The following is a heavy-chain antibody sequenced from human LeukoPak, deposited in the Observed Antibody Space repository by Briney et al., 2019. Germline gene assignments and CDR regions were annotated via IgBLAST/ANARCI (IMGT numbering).Heavy chain of an antibody. CDR1: GFTFDAYA. J-gene: IGHJ3*02. D-gene: IGHD2-8*02. CDR2: ISWNSGSI. CDR3: AKDEFVASDFTGAFDI. V-gene: IGHV3-9*03. Sequence: PGRSLRLSSAASGFTFDAYAMHWVRQAPGKGLEWVSGISWNSGSIGYADSVKGRFTISRDNAKNSLYLQMNSLRAEDMALYYCAKDEFVASDFTGAFDIWGQGTMVTVSS.